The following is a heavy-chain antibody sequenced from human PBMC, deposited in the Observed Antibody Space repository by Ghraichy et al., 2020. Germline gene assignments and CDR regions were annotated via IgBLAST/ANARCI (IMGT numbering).Heavy chain of an antibody. D-gene: IGHD3-3*01. J-gene: IGHJ4*02. CDR3: ARAPADYDFWSGYWYFDY. Sequence: GGSLRLSCAASGFTFSSYWMSWVRQAPGKGLEWVANIKQDGSEKYYVDSVKGRFTISRDNAKNSLYLQMNSLRAEDTAVYYCARAPADYDFWSGYWYFDYWGQGTLVTVSS. CDR1: GFTFSSYW. V-gene: IGHV3-7*03. CDR2: IKQDGSEK.